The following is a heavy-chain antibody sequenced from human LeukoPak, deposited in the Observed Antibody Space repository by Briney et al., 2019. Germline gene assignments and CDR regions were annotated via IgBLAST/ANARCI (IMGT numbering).Heavy chain of an antibody. D-gene: IGHD3-10*01. CDR3: ARELFGSGSCPDG. V-gene: IGHV3-33*01. CDR1: GFTFSYYA. J-gene: IGHJ4*02. CDR2: ICYDGSNK. Sequence: GGALRLSCSAPGFTFSYYAIHWVRQAPSKGLEWVALICYDGSNKYYADSVKGRIIISRDNSKNTVYLQMNSLRAEDTAVYYCARELFGSGSCPDGWGQGTLVTVSS.